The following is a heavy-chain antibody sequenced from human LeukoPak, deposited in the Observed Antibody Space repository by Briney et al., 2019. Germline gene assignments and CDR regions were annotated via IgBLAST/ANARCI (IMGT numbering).Heavy chain of an antibody. CDR2: INHSGST. Sequence: PSETLSLTCAVYGGSFSGYYWSWIRQPPGKGLEWIGEINHSGSTNYNPSLKSRVTISVDTSKNQFSLKLSSVTAADTAVYYCARFPYNWNDWGQGTLVTVSS. J-gene: IGHJ4*02. CDR3: ARFPYNWND. V-gene: IGHV4-34*01. D-gene: IGHD1-1*01. CDR1: GGSFSGYY.